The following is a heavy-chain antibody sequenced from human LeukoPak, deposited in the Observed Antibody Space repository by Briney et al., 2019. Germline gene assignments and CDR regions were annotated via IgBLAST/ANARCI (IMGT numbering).Heavy chain of an antibody. J-gene: IGHJ4*02. CDR2: IYYRGST. CDR3: ARRVFLWFGESQYYFDY. V-gene: IGHV4-39*01. D-gene: IGHD3-10*01. CDR1: GGSISNYY. Sequence: PSETLSLTCTVSGGSISNYYWGWIRQPPGKGLEWIGSIYYRGSTYYSPSLGSRVTLSVDTSKNQFSLKLSSVTAADTAVYYCARRVFLWFGESQYYFDYWGQGTLVTVSS.